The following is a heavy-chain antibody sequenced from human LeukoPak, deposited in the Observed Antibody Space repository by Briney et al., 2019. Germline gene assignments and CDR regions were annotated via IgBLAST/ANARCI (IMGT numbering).Heavy chain of an antibody. CDR3: ARTYCSSTSCFWFDP. D-gene: IGHD2-2*01. J-gene: IGHJ5*02. CDR1: GFTFSSYA. V-gene: IGHV3-30-3*01. CDR2: ISYDGSNK. Sequence: GGSLRLSCAASGFTFSSYAMHWVRQAPGNGLEWVAVISYDGSNKYYADSVKGRFTISRDNSKNTLYLQMNSLRAEDTAVYYCARTYCSSTSCFWFDPWGQGTLVTVSS.